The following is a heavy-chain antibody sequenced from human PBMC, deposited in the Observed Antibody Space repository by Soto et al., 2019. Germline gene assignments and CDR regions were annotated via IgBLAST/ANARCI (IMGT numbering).Heavy chain of an antibody. CDR1: GFTFSSYA. V-gene: IGHV3-30-3*01. CDR2: ISYDGSNK. Sequence: QVQLVESGGGVVQPGRSLRLSCAASGFTFSSYAMHWVRQAPGKGLEWVAVISYDGSNKYYADSVKGRFTISRDNSKNTLYLQMNSLRVEDTAVYYCARDNYGGAYYYYYGMDVWGQGTTVIVSS. D-gene: IGHD3-16*01. CDR3: ARDNYGGAYYYYYGMDV. J-gene: IGHJ6*02.